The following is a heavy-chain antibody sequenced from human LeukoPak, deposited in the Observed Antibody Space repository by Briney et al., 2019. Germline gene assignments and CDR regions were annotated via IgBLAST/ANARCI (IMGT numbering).Heavy chain of an antibody. CDR1: GGSISSSSYY. V-gene: IGHV4-39*01. D-gene: IGHD3-22*01. CDR3: ARHGEYYYDSSGYPYYFDY. J-gene: IGHJ4*02. CDR2: IYYSGST. Sequence: KTSETLSLTCTVSGGSISSSSYYWGWIRQPPGKGLEWIGSIYYSGSTYYNPSLKSRVTISIDTSKNQFSLKLSSVTAADTAVYYCARHGEYYYDSSGYPYYFDYWGQGTLVTVSS.